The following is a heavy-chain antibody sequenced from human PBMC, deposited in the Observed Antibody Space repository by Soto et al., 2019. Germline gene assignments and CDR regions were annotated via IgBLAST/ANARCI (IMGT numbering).Heavy chain of an antibody. CDR2: IYYSGST. CDR1: GGSISSGGYY. Sequence: QVQLQESGPGLVKPSQTLSLTCTVSGGSISSGGYYWSWIRQHPGKGLEWIGYIYYSGSTYYNPSLTGRVTIAVDTSKNQFSLKLSSVTAADTAVYYCAREATDEVYYYYGMDVWGQGTTVTVSS. CDR3: AREATDEVYYYYGMDV. V-gene: IGHV4-31*03. D-gene: IGHD1-26*01. J-gene: IGHJ6*02.